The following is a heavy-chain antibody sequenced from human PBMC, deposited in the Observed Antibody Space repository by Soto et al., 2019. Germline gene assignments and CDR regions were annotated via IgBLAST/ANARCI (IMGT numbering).Heavy chain of an antibody. CDR2: ISGYNGYT. CDR1: GYNFNTYG. D-gene: IGHD2-21*02. Sequence: QVQLVQSGAEVRRPGASVRISCKTSGYNFNTYGIIWVRQAPGHGLEWMGWISGYNGYTKYAGRLEDRVTLSTDTSTTPAFLELRSLTSGDTALYFCARDRDYSHPGADLDYWGQGTLVSVSS. CDR3: ARDRDYSHPGADLDY. J-gene: IGHJ4*02. V-gene: IGHV1-18*01.